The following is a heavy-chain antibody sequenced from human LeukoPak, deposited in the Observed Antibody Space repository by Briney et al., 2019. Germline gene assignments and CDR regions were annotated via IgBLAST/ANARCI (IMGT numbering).Heavy chain of an antibody. V-gene: IGHV4-34*01. J-gene: IGHJ4*02. D-gene: IGHD5-18*01. CDR2: INHSGST. CDR3: ARIGRDTAMAFDY. CDR1: GGSFSGYY. Sequence: SETLSLTCAVYGGSFSGYYWSWIRQPPGKGLEWIGEINHSGSTNYNPSLKSRVTISVDTSKNQFSLKLSSVTAADTAVYYCARIGRDTAMAFDYWGQGTLVTVSS.